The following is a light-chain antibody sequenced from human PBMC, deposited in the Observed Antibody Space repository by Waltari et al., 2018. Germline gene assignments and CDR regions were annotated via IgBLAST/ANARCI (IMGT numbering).Light chain of an antibody. CDR3: QNHERLPAT. CDR2: AAS. J-gene: IGKJ1*01. CDR1: QLIGRY. Sequence: EIVLTQSPGTLSLSPGVRATLSCRANQLIGRYLVWYQQKPGQAPRLLIYAASSRATGIPDRFSGSGSGTDFTLTISGLEPEDFAVYYCQNHERLPATFGQGTKVEIK. V-gene: IGKV3-20*01.